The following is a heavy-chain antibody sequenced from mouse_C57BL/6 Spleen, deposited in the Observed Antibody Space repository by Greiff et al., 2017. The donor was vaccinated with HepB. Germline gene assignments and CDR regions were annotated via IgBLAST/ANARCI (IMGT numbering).Heavy chain of an antibody. CDR3: TYYYGSSYGYFDV. CDR2: IDPANGNT. D-gene: IGHD1-1*01. Sequence: EVQLQQSVAELVRPGASVKLSCTASGFNIKNTYMHWVKQRPEQGLEWIGRIDPANGNTKYDPKFKGKATITADTSSNTAYLQLSSLTSEDTAIYYCTYYYGSSYGYFDVWGTGTTVTVSS. J-gene: IGHJ1*03. V-gene: IGHV14-3*01. CDR1: GFNIKNTY.